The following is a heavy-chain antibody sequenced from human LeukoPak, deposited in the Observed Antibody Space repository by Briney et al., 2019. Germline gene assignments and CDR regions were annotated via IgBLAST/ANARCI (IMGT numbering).Heavy chain of an antibody. CDR3: EREWFGESN. V-gene: IGHV3-30*04. CDR1: GFTFSSSN. CDR2: ISYDGTKT. Sequence: GGSLRLSCAPSGFTFSSSNMHWVRQSPGKGLEWLALISYDGTKTYYAESVKGRFTVSRDNSKNTLFLQVNSLTAEDTAIYYCEREWFGESNWGQGARVTVSS. D-gene: IGHD3-10*01. J-gene: IGHJ4*02.